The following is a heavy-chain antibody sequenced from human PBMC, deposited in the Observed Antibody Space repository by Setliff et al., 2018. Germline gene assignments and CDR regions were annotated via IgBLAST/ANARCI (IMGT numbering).Heavy chain of an antibody. CDR1: EFSLSDFH. CDR3: ARRGVGMGMDV. Sequence: GESLKLSCVASEFSLSDFHMHWVRQAPGKGLEWVGRVRRNTNSYATAYSASLKGRFTISRDDGKNTAYLQMNSLQSEDTAVYYCARRGVGMGMDVWGKGTTVTVSS. CDR2: VRRNTNSYAT. J-gene: IGHJ6*03. V-gene: IGHV3-73*01. D-gene: IGHD2-2*01.